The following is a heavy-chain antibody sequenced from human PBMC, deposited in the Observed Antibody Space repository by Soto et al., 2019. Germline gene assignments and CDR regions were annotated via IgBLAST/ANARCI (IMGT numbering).Heavy chain of an antibody. Sequence: GASVKVSCKVSGYTLTELSMHWVRQAPGKGLEWMGGFDPEDGETIYAQKFQGRVTMTEDTSTDTAYMELSSLRSEDTAVYYCATNCYYDCSGYQSESADYWGQGTLVTVSS. CDR2: FDPEDGET. J-gene: IGHJ4*02. V-gene: IGHV1-24*01. CDR1: GYTLTELS. D-gene: IGHD3-22*01. CDR3: ATNCYYDCSGYQSESADY.